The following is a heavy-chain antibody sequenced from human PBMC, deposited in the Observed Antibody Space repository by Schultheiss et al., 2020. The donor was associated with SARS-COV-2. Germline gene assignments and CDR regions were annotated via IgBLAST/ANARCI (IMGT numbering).Heavy chain of an antibody. CDR3: ARGLYNWNDYYFDY. CDR1: GFTFSDYY. J-gene: IGHJ4*02. CDR2: ISSSGSTI. Sequence: GGSLRLSCAASGFTFSDYYMSWIRQAPGKGLEWVSYISSSGSTIYYADSVKGRFTISRDNAKNSLYLQVNSLRAEDTAVYYCARGLYNWNDYYFDYWGQGTLVTVSS. D-gene: IGHD1-20*01. V-gene: IGHV3-11*04.